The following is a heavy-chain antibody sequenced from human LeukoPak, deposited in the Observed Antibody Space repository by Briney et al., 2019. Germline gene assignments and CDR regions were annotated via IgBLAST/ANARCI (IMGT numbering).Heavy chain of an antibody. CDR3: ARVGYYDSSGYYAY. CDR1: GFTFSTYN. V-gene: IGHV3-21*04. D-gene: IGHD3-22*01. Sequence: GGSLRLPCAASGFTFSTYNMNWVRQAPGKGLEWVSSISSSSSYIYYADSVKGRFTISRDNAKNSLYLQMNSLRAEDTAVYYCARVGYYDSSGYYAYWGQGTLVTVSS. J-gene: IGHJ4*02. CDR2: ISSSSSYI.